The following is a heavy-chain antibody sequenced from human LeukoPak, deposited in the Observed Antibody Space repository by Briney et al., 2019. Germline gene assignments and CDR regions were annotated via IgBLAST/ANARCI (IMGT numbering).Heavy chain of an antibody. CDR2: ISGSGRDT. CDR3: AKALVSGFHAFDT. J-gene: IGHJ3*02. Sequence: GGSLRLSCAASGFTFSSYAMSWVSQAPGKGMEWVSSISGSGRDTYSADSVKGRFTISRDNSKNTLYLQMISLRAEDTAVYYCAKALVSGFHAFDTWGQGTMVTVSS. D-gene: IGHD3-22*01. V-gene: IGHV3-23*01. CDR1: GFTFSSYA.